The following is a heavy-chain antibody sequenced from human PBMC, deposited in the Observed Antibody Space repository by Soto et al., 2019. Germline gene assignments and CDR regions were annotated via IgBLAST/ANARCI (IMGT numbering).Heavy chain of an antibody. V-gene: IGHV4-59*01. Sequence: SETLSLTCTVSGGSISSYYWSWIRQPPGKGLEWIGYIYYSGSTNYNPSLKSRVTISVDTSKNQFSLKLSSVTAADTAVYYCARFPRGYSYGHFDYWGQGTLVTVS. CDR3: ARFPRGYSYGHFDY. CDR2: IYYSGST. J-gene: IGHJ4*02. D-gene: IGHD5-18*01. CDR1: GGSISSYY.